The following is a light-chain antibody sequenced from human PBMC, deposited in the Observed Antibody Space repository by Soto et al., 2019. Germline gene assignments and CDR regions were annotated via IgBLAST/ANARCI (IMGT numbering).Light chain of an antibody. CDR1: QSISSY. CDR2: AAS. CDR3: QQSYSALT. J-gene: IGKJ4*01. Sequence: DIQMTQSPSPLSASVGDRVTITCRASQSISSYLNWYQQKPGKAPNLLIYAASSLQSGVPSRFSGSGSGTDFTLTISSLQPEDFATYYCQQSYSALTFGGGTKVEIK. V-gene: IGKV1-39*01.